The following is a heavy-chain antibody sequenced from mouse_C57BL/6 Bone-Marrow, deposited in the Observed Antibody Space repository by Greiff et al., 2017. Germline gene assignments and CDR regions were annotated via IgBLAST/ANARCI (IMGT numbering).Heavy chain of an antibody. V-gene: IGHV5-4*01. CDR3: ARDDESFLYYAMDY. J-gene: IGHJ4*01. D-gene: IGHD1-3*01. Sequence: EVMLVESGGGLVKPGGSLKLSCAASGFTFSSYAMSWVRLTPEKRLEWVATISDGGSYTYYPDNVKGRFTISRDNAKNNLYLQMSHLKSEDTAMYYCARDDESFLYYAMDYWGQGTSVTVSS. CDR2: ISDGGSYT. CDR1: GFTFSSYA.